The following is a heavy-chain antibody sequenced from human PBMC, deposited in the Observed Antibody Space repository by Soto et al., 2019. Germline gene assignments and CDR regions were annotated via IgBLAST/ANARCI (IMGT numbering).Heavy chain of an antibody. CDR1: GYTFTSYD. V-gene: IGHV1-8*01. Sequence: QVQLVQSGAEVKKPGASVKVSCKASGYTFTSYDINWVRQATGQGLEWMGWMNPNSGNTGYAQKFQGRVTMTTTTPRSTAYKELSSLTAEDTAVYYCARWPDGYYYYGMDVGGQGTTVTVSS. CDR3: ARWPDGYYYYGMDV. CDR2: MNPNSGNT. J-gene: IGHJ6*02.